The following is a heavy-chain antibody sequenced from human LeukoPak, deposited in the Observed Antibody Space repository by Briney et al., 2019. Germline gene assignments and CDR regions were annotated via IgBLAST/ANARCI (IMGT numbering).Heavy chain of an antibody. CDR2: IIPIFGTA. V-gene: IGHV1-69*05. D-gene: IGHD2-21*01. CDR3: ALGDGSVSYYYMDV. J-gene: IGHJ6*03. CDR1: GGTFSSYA. Sequence: SVKVSCKASGGTFSSYAISWVRQAPGQGLEWMGGIIPIFGTANYAQKFQGRVTITTDESTSTAYMELSSLRSEDTAVYYCALGDGSVSYYYMDVWGKGTTVTVSS.